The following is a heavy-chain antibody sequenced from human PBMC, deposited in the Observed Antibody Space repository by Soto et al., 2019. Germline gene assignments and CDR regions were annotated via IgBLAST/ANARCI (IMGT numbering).Heavy chain of an antibody. J-gene: IGHJ4*02. Sequence: EVQLVESGGGLVQPGGSLRLSCAASGVTVSNNYMSWVRQAPGKGLEWVSVIYSGGRTYYADSVKGRFIISRDSSKNTLYLQMNRLRAEDTAVYYCARDTYDDYRGQGTLVNVSS. CDR3: ARDTYDDY. CDR1: GVTVSNNY. V-gene: IGHV3-66*01. D-gene: IGHD3-3*01. CDR2: IYSGGRT.